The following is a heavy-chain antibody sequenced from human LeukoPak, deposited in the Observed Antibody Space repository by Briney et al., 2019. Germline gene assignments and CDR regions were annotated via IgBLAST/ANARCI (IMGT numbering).Heavy chain of an antibody. V-gene: IGHV3-23*01. CDR3: ARDRRDILTGYYLEY. J-gene: IGHJ4*02. CDR1: GFTFSSYA. D-gene: IGHD3-9*01. CDR2: ISGSGGST. Sequence: GGSLRLSCAASGFTFSSYAMSWVRQAPGKGLEWVSAISGSGGSTYSADSVKGRFTISRDNSKNTLYLQMNSLRAEDTAVYYSARDRRDILTGYYLEYWGQGTLVTVSS.